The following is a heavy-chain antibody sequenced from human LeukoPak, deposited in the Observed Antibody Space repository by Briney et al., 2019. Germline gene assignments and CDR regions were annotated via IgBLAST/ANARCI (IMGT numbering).Heavy chain of an antibody. Sequence: ASVKVSCKASGYTFTSCDNNWVRQATGQGLEWMGWMNPNSGNTGYAQKFQGRVTMTRNTSISTAYMELSSLRSEDTAVYYCARGTKGGSYFGIWGQGTLVTVSS. J-gene: IGHJ4*02. CDR2: MNPNSGNT. CDR1: GYTFTSCD. V-gene: IGHV1-8*01. CDR3: ARGTKGGSYFGI. D-gene: IGHD1-26*01.